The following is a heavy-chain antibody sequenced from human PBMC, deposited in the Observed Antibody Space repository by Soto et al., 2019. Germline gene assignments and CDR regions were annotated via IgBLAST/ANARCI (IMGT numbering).Heavy chain of an antibody. D-gene: IGHD6-13*01. J-gene: IGHJ4*02. CDR3: AKDRSSSWYSYFDY. V-gene: IGHV3-23*01. CDR1: GFTFSIYG. Sequence: PVWSLRLSCAASGFTFSIYGMSLVLHAPGNGLDWVSAITISDGSTYYADSVKGRFTISRDNSKNTLYLQMNSLRAEDTAVYYCAKDRSSSWYSYFDYWGQGTLVTVSS. CDR2: ITISDGST.